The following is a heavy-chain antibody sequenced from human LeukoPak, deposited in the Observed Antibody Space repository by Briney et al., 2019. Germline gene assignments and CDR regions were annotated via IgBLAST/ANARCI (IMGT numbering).Heavy chain of an antibody. J-gene: IGHJ5*02. Sequence: SETLSLTCTVSGGSISTYYWSWIRQPPGGGLEWIGYIYYTGNTNYNPSLKSRVTISVDTSKNQVSLKLRSVTAADTAVYYCAGDYGGNSGPWGQGTLVTVSS. D-gene: IGHD4-23*01. CDR2: IYYTGNT. V-gene: IGHV4-59*01. CDR1: GGSISTYY. CDR3: AGDYGGNSGP.